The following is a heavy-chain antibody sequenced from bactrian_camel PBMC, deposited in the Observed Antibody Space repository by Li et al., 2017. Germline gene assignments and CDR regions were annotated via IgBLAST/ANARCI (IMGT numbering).Heavy chain of an antibody. CDR2: IEGDGRA. Sequence: HVQLVESGGGSVQAGRSRRLSCVGSGYGWQYNSYCLGWFRQAPGKEREGVAAIEGDGRAIYVDSVKARFTIAKDNAKNILYQQMNSLKSEDTAVFYCAADPGTIKVGTATRLRDGSFAYWGQGTQVTVS. J-gene: IGHJ6*01. CDR3: AADPGTIKVGTATRLRDGSFAY. D-gene: IGHD2*01. CDR1: GYGWQYNS. V-gene: IGHV3S53*01.